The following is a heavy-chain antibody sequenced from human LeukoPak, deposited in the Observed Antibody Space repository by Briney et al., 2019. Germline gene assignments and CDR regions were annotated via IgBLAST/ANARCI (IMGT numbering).Heavy chain of an antibody. CDR2: INPNRGGA. Sequence: ASVKVSCKASGYTFTGYYMHWVRQAPGQGLEWMGWINPNRGGANYAQKFQGRVTMTRDTSISTAYMELSRLRSDDTAVYYCARDWDFWSGSYFDYWGQGTLVTVSS. CDR1: GYTFTGYY. J-gene: IGHJ4*02. CDR3: ARDWDFWSGSYFDY. V-gene: IGHV1-2*02. D-gene: IGHD3-3*01.